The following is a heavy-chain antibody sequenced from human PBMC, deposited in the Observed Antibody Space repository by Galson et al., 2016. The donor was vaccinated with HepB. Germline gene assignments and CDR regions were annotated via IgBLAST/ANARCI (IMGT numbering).Heavy chain of an antibody. CDR3: TKGGRVTATQEYYFDY. CDR1: GFTFSSNA. J-gene: IGHJ4*02. V-gene: IGHV3-23*01. D-gene: IGHD2-21*02. Sequence: SLRLSCAASGFTFSSNAMSWVRQAPGKGLEWVSGISGTGSATYYADAGTGRFTISRDNSKNPLYLQMNSLRAEDTGLYYCTKGGRVTATQEYYFDYWGQGTLVTVSS. CDR2: ISGTGSAT.